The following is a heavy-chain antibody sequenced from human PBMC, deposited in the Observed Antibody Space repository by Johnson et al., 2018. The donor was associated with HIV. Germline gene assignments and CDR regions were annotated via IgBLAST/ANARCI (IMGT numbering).Heavy chain of an antibody. CDR3: AKGLRWDAFDI. J-gene: IGHJ3*02. D-gene: IGHD4-23*01. Sequence: QVQLVESGGGLVKPGGSLRLSCAASGFTFSDYYMSWIRQAPGKGLEWVSYISSSGSTIYYADSVKGRFTISRDNSKNTLYLQMNSLRAEATAVYYWAKGLRWDAFDIWGQGTMVTVSS. CDR1: GFTFSDYY. CDR2: ISSSGSTI. V-gene: IGHV3-11*04.